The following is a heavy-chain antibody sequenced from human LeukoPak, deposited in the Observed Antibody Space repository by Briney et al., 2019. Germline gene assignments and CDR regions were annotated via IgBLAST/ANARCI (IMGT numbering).Heavy chain of an antibody. J-gene: IGHJ6*03. V-gene: IGHV4-59*01. Sequence: SETLSLTCTVSGGSISSYYWSWIRQPPGKGLEWIGYIYYSGSTNYNPSLKSRVTISVDTPKNQFSLKLSSVTAADTAVYYCARAAGYYYYMDVWGEGTTVTVSS. CDR2: IYYSGST. CDR3: ARAAGYYYYMDV. CDR1: GGSISSYY.